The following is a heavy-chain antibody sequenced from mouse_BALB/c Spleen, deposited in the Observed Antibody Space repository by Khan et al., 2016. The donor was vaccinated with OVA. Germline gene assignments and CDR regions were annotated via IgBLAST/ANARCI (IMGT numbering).Heavy chain of an antibody. J-gene: IGHJ3*01. Sequence: EVELVESGGDLVKPGGSLKLSCAASGFTFSTYGMSWVCQAPDKRLEWVATVSTGGSYTYYPDSVKGRFTISRDNAKNTLYLQMSGLRSEDTARFYCTRRAYYYDSEGFAYWGQGTLVTVAA. CDR2: VSTGGSYT. V-gene: IGHV5-6*01. CDR3: TRRAYYYDSEGFAY. D-gene: IGHD1-1*01. CDR1: GFTFSTYG.